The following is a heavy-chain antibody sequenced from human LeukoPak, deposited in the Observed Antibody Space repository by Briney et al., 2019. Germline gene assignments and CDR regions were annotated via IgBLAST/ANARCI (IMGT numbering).Heavy chain of an antibody. D-gene: IGHD2-2*01. CDR1: GLTFSNYA. Sequence: GESLRLSCAASGLTFSNYAMSWVRQVPGKGLEWVSATSGSGGTTYYADSVKGRFTISRDNSKNTLYLQMNSLRAEDTAVYYCAKEDRSGTSCWYFDYWGQGTLVTVSS. J-gene: IGHJ4*02. CDR2: TSGSGGTT. V-gene: IGHV3-23*01. CDR3: AKEDRSGTSCWYFDY.